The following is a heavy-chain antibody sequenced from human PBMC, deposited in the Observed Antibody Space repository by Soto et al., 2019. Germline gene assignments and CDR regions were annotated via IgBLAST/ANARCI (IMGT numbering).Heavy chain of an antibody. V-gene: IGHV3-49*03. CDR1: GFTFGDYA. D-gene: IGHD3-10*01. J-gene: IGHJ6*02. Sequence: GGSLRLSCTASGFTFGDYAMSWFRQAPGKGLEWVGFIRSKAYGGTTEYAASVKGRFTISRDDSKSIAYLQMNSLKTEDTAVYYCTRQGRITMVRGVLDVWGQGTTVTVSS. CDR3: TRQGRITMVRGVLDV. CDR2: IRSKAYGGTT.